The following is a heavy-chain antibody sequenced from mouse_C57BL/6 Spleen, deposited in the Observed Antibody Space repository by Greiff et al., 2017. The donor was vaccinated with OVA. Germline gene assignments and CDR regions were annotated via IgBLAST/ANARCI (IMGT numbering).Heavy chain of an antibody. D-gene: IGHD2-3*01. CDR3: ARERDYDGYTGYFDV. J-gene: IGHJ1*03. CDR1: GYTFTNYW. V-gene: IGHV1-63*01. CDR2: IYPGGGYT. Sequence: QVQLQQSGAELVRPGTSVKMSCKASGYTFTNYWIGWAKQRPGHGLEWIGDIYPGGGYTNYNEKFKGKATLTADKSSSTAYMQFSSLTSEDSAIYYCARERDYDGYTGYFDVWGTGTTVTVSS.